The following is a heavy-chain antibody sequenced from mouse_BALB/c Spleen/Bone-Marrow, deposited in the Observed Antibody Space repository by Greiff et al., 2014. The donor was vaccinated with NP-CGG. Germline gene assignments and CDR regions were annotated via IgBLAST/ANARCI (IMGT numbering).Heavy chain of an antibody. CDR1: GFAFSSYD. D-gene: IGHD2-4*01. CDR3: ARHMIRGFAY. V-gene: IGHV5-12-1*01. CDR2: ISSGGGST. J-gene: IGHJ3*01. Sequence: DVHLVESGGGLVKPGGSLKLSCAASGFAFSSYDMSWVRQTPEKRLEWVAYISSGGGSTYCSDTVKGRFTISRDNAKNTLYLEMSSLKSEDTAMYYCARHMIRGFAYWGQGTLVTVSA.